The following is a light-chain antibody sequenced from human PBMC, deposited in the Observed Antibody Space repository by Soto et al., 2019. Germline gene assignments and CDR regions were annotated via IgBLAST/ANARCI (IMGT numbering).Light chain of an antibody. CDR1: QNVGG. V-gene: IGKV3-20*01. J-gene: IGKJ2*01. CDR3: QQYGTSRDT. Sequence: EIVLTQSPGTLSLSPGERATLSCRASQNVGGLAWYQQKFGQAPRLLIYGASTRAAGIPDRFSGSGSGTDFTLTITRLEPEDFAVYYCQQYGTSRDTFGQGTKLEIK. CDR2: GAS.